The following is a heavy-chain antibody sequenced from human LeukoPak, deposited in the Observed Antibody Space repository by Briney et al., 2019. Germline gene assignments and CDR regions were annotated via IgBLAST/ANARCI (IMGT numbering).Heavy chain of an antibody. Sequence: PGGSLRLSCAASGFTFSSYGMHWVRQAPGKGLEWVAFIRYDGSNKYYADSVKGRFTISRDNSKNTLYLQMNSLRAEDTAVYYCARDGRSYDFWSGMGLLDIWGQGTMVTVSS. V-gene: IGHV3-30*02. CDR2: IRYDGSNK. D-gene: IGHD3-3*01. J-gene: IGHJ3*02. CDR1: GFTFSSYG. CDR3: ARDGRSYDFWSGMGLLDI.